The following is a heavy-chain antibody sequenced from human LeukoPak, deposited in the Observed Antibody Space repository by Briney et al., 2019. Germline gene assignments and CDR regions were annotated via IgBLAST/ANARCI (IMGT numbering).Heavy chain of an antibody. D-gene: IGHD1-26*01. CDR1: GGSISGYT. V-gene: IGHV4-4*07. Sequence: TASETLSLTCTVSGGSISGYTWSWIRQPAGKGLEWIGRIYASGSTNYNPSLQGRVTMSVDTSRGQFFLMVHSVTAADTAVYYCARGIVGATAFAYWGQGTVVTASS. CDR3: ARGIVGATAFAY. J-gene: IGHJ4*02. CDR2: IYASGST.